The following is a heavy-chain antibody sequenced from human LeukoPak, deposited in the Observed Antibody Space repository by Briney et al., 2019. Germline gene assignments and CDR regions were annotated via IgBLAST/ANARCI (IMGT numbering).Heavy chain of an antibody. D-gene: IGHD2-21*02. J-gene: IGHJ6*03. Sequence: SETLSLTCTVSGGSISSSSYYWGWIRQPPGKGLEWIGSIYYSGSTYYNPSLKSRVTISVDTSKNQFSLKLSSVTAADTAVYYCARGRLGVVTAILYYYYMDVWGKGTTVTVSS. CDR2: IYYSGST. V-gene: IGHV4-39*01. CDR1: GGSISSSSYY. CDR3: ARGRLGVVTAILYYYYMDV.